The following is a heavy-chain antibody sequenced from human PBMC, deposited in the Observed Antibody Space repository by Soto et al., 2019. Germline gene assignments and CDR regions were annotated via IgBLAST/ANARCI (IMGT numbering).Heavy chain of an antibody. D-gene: IGHD6-13*01. V-gene: IGHV3-64D*06. J-gene: IGHJ5*02. CDR1: GFTVSSYA. CDR2: ISSNGGST. CDR3: VKDSDSSSWEGGWFDP. Sequence: GGSLRLSCSSSGFTVSSYAMHWVRQAPGKGLEYVSAISSNGGSTYYADSVKGRFTISRDNSKNTLYLQISSLRAEDTAVFYCVKDSDSSSWEGGWFDPWGQGTQVTVSS.